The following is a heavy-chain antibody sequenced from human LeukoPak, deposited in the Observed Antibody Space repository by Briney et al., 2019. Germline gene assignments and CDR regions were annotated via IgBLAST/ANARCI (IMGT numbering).Heavy chain of an antibody. D-gene: IGHD5-12*01. CDR2: INPNSGGT. CDR3: ARAPVEATIGCWFDP. CDR1: EYTFTGYY. J-gene: IGHJ5*02. V-gene: IGHV1-2*02. Sequence: ASVKVSCKTSEYTFTGYYMHWVRQAPGQGLEWMGWINPNSGGTNYAQKFQGRVTMTRDTSISTAYMELSRLRSDDTAVYYCARAPVEATIGCWFDPWGQGTLVTVSS.